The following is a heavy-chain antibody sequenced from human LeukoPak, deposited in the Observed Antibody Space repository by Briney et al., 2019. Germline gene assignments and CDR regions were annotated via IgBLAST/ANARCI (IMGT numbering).Heavy chain of an antibody. D-gene: IGHD3-22*01. J-gene: IGHJ4*02. CDR3: ARLDSSGYFDY. CDR1: GYTFTSYY. CDR2: INPSGGST. V-gene: IGHV1-46*01. Sequence: ASVKVSCKASGYTFTSYYMHWVRQAPGQGLEWMGVINPSGGSTSYAQKFQGRVTMTRDTSTSTVYMELSSLRSEDTAVYYCARLDSSGYFDYWGQGTLVTVSS.